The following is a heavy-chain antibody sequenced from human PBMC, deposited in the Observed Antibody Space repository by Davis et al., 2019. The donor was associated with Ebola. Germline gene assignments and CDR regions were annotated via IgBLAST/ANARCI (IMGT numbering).Heavy chain of an antibody. D-gene: IGHD4-11*01. Sequence: ASVKVSCKASGYTFTSYGISWVRQAPGQGLEWMGWISAYNGNTNYAQKLQGRVTMTTDTSTSTAYMELRSLRSDDTAVYYCARDEVYSNYGSRFDYWGQGTLVAVSS. CDR1: GYTFTSYG. CDR3: ARDEVYSNYGSRFDY. V-gene: IGHV1-18*04. J-gene: IGHJ4*02. CDR2: ISAYNGNT.